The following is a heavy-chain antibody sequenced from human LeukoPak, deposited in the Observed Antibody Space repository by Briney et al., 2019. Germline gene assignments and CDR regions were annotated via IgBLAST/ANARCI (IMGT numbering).Heavy chain of an antibody. Sequence: SETLSLTCTVSGGSISSYYWSWIRQPPGKGLEWIGYIYYSGSTNYNPSLKSRVTISVDTSKNQFSLKLGSVTAADTAVYYCARARYVNSFYAFDIWGQGTLVTVSS. CDR2: IYYSGST. CDR3: ARARYVNSFYAFDI. V-gene: IGHV4-59*08. J-gene: IGHJ3*02. CDR1: GGSISSYY. D-gene: IGHD3-9*01.